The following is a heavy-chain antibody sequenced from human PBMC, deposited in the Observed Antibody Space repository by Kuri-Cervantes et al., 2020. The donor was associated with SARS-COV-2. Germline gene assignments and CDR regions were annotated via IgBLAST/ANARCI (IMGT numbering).Heavy chain of an antibody. D-gene: IGHD3-9*01. CDR1: RYTFTYYY. CDR2: INPNSGDT. CDR3: ARKGDWAYFDY. Sequence: ASMKVSCKASRYTFTYYYIHWVRQAPGQGLEWMGSINPNSGDTNYAQRFQGRVIMTRDTSITTAYMDLSRLTSDDTAVYYCARKGDWAYFDYWGQGTLVTVSS. V-gene: IGHV1-2*02. J-gene: IGHJ4*02.